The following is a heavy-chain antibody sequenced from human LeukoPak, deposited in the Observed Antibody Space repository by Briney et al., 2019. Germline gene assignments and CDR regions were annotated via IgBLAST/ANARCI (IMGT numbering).Heavy chain of an antibody. D-gene: IGHD2-15*01. Sequence: SETLSLTCTVSGGSISSYYWSWIRQPPGEGLEWIGYIYYSGSTNYNPSLKSRVTISVDTSKNQFSLKLSSVTAADTAVYYCARSSAATLAWFDPWGQGTLVTVSS. CDR3: ARSSAATLAWFDP. V-gene: IGHV4-59*08. J-gene: IGHJ5*02. CDR1: GGSISSYY. CDR2: IYYSGST.